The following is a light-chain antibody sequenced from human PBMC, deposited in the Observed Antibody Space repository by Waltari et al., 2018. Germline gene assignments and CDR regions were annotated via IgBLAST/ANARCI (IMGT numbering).Light chain of an antibody. CDR3: HQRSDWPLT. Sequence: EIVLTQSPSTLSLSPGERATLSCRASQYISTYLAWYHQKPGQAPRLLIYDTSKRATGIPARFSGSRSGTGFTLTISSLEPEDFAVYYCHQRSDWPLTFGGGTKVEV. V-gene: IGKV3-11*01. J-gene: IGKJ4*01. CDR1: QYISTY. CDR2: DTS.